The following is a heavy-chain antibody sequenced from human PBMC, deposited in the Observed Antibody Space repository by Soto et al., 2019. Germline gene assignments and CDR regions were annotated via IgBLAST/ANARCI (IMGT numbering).Heavy chain of an antibody. J-gene: IGHJ5*02. D-gene: IGHD5-18*01. CDR1: GGSFSGYD. CDR3: AKDSGYNYGYFRWFDP. V-gene: IGHV4-59*01. Sequence: SETMSLTCAVYGGSFSGYDLSWIRQPPGRGLEWIGHIFYSGSTNYNPALKSRVTISVDTSKSQFSLKLSSVTAADTAVYYCAKDSGYNYGYFRWFDPWGQGTLVTVSS. CDR2: IFYSGST.